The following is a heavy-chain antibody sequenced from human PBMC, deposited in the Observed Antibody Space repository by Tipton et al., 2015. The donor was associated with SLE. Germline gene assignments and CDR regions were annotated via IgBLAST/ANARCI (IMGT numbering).Heavy chain of an antibody. V-gene: IGHV4-59*11. CDR3: ARGGLRLGELGY. D-gene: IGHD3-16*01. Sequence: TLSLTCTVSGGSISSHYWSWIRQPPGKGLEWIGYIYFTGSTNYNPSLKSRVTISVDMSKNQFSLKLSSVTAADTAVYYCARGGLRLGELGYWGQGTLVTVSS. CDR1: GGSISSHY. J-gene: IGHJ4*02. CDR2: IYFTGST.